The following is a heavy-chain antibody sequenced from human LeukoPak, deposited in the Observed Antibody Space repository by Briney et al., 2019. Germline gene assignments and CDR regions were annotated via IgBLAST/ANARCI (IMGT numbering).Heavy chain of an antibody. D-gene: IGHD3-10*01. V-gene: IGHV4-4*07. CDR1: GVSISSYY. CDR2: IYTSGST. Sequence: SETLSLTCTVSGVSISSYYWSWIRQPAGKGLEWIGRIYTSGSTNYNPSLKSRVTMSVDTSKNQFSLKLSSVTAADTAVYYCARVPSMVRGVTGFDPWGQGTLVTVSS. CDR3: ARVPSMVRGVTGFDP. J-gene: IGHJ5*02.